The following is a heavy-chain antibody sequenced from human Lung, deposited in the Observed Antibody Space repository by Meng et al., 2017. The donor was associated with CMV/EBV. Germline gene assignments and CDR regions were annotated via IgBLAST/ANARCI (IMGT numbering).Heavy chain of an antibody. D-gene: IGHD4-17*01. Sequence: XXRLSCAASGFSFKDYGMNWVRQAPGKGLEWVAGISWNSGSIGYADSVKGRFTISRDNAKNSLYLQMNSLRPEDTALYYCAKEDGGAYGLDVWGQGTTVTVSS. J-gene: IGHJ6*02. CDR1: GFSFKDYG. V-gene: IGHV3-9*01. CDR2: ISWNSGSI. CDR3: AKEDGGAYGLDV.